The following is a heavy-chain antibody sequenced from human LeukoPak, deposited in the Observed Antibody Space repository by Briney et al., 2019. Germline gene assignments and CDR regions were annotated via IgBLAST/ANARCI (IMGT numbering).Heavy chain of an antibody. V-gene: IGHV4-4*07. CDR3: AREQAHYDILTGYRLGVFDY. D-gene: IGHD3-9*01. J-gene: IGHJ4*02. CDR1: GGSISSYY. CDR2: IYTSGST. Sequence: SETLSLTCTVPGGSISSYYWSWIRQPAGKGLEWIGRIYTSGSTNYNPSLTSRVTMSVDTSKNQFSLKLSSVTAADTAVYYCAREQAHYDILTGYRLGVFDYWGQGTLVTVSS.